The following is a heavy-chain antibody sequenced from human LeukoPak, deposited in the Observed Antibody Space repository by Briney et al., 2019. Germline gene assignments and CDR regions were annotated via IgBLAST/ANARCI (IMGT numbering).Heavy chain of an antibody. D-gene: IGHD1/OR15-1a*01. CDR3: ARGTNSLHDY. V-gene: IGHV3-21*01. CDR2: ISSSSSYI. Sequence: SGGSLRLSCAASGFTFSSYSMNWVRQAPGKGLEWVSSISSSSSYIYYADSVKGRFTISRDNAKNSLYLKMNSLRAEDTAVYYCARGTNSLHDYWGQGTLVTVSS. CDR1: GFTFSSYS. J-gene: IGHJ4*02.